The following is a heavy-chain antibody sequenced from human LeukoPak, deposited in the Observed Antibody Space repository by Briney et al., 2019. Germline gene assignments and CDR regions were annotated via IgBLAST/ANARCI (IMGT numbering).Heavy chain of an antibody. CDR1: GFTFSSYG. D-gene: IGHD6-13*01. Sequence: GRSLRLSCAASGFTFSSYGMHWVRQAPGKGLEWVAVISYDGSNKYYADSVKGRFTISRDNSKNTLYLQMNSLRAEDTAVYYCAKDPVPFSQQQLFLDYWGQGTLVTVSS. CDR2: ISYDGSNK. J-gene: IGHJ4*02. CDR3: AKDPVPFSQQQLFLDY. V-gene: IGHV3-30*18.